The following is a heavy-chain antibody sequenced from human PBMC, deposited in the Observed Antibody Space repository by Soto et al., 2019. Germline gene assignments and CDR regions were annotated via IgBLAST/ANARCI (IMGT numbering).Heavy chain of an antibody. Sequence: HPGGCLRLSCAASGVTLSSYAMSWARKDPGKGLEWVSAISGSGGSTYYADSVKGRFTISRDNSKNTLYLQMNSLRAEDTAVYYCAKEVGIAAGPRTSDYWGQGTLVTVSS. CDR2: ISGSGGST. J-gene: IGHJ4*02. V-gene: IGHV3-23*01. D-gene: IGHD6-6*01. CDR1: GVTLSSYA. CDR3: AKEVGIAAGPRTSDY.